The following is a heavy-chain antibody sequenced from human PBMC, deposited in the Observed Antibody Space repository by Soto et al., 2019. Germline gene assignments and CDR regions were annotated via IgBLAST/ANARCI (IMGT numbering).Heavy chain of an antibody. J-gene: IGHJ4*02. Sequence: QVQLVQSGAEVKKPGASVKVSCKASGYTFINYAFSWVRQAPGQGLEWMGWISAYNGNTNYAQKLQGRVTMTTDTSTSTAYMELRSLRSDDTAVYYCARAWFGEFMYYFDYWGQGTLVTVSS. CDR1: GYTFINYA. D-gene: IGHD3-10*01. CDR2: ISAYNGNT. CDR3: ARAWFGEFMYYFDY. V-gene: IGHV1-18*01.